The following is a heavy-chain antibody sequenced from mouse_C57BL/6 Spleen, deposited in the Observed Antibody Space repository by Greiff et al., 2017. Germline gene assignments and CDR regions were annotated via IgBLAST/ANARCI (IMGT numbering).Heavy chain of an antibody. CDR1: GFTFSSYA. J-gene: IGHJ2*01. CDR2: ISDGGSYT. V-gene: IGHV5-4*01. D-gene: IGHD2-10*01. CDR3: ARDHPYYAFDY. Sequence: EVKLMESGGGLVKPGGSLKLSCAASGFTFSSYAMSWVRQTPEKRLEWVATISDGGSYTYYPDNVKGRFTISRDNAKNNLYLQMSHLKSEDTAMYYCARDHPYYAFDYWGQGTTLTVSS.